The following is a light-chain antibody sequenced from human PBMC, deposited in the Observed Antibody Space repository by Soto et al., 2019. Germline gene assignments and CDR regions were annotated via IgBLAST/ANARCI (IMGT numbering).Light chain of an antibody. Sequence: QSALTQPAYVYGSPGQSITISCTGTSSDIGSYDLVSWYQQHPGTAPKLIIYEVTKRPSGVSTRFSGSKSGNTASLTISGLQAVDEADYYCCSFADFTYVFGTGTKVTVL. CDR3: CSFADFTYV. J-gene: IGLJ1*01. CDR2: EVT. CDR1: SSDIGSYDL. V-gene: IGLV2-23*02.